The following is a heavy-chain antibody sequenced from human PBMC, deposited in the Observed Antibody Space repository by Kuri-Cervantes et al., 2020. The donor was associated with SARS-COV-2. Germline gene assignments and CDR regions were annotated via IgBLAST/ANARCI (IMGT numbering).Heavy chain of an antibody. D-gene: IGHD1-26*01. Sequence: GGSLRLSCAASGFTFSAYTMNWVRQGPGKALQWVSSISGSGSYMYYADSVKGRFTISRDNAKNSVYLQMNSLRGEDTAVYYCARDLLTQGWFDPWGQGTLVTVSS. CDR1: GFTFSAYT. J-gene: IGHJ5*02. CDR3: ARDLLTQGWFDP. CDR2: ISGSGSYM. V-gene: IGHV3-21*01.